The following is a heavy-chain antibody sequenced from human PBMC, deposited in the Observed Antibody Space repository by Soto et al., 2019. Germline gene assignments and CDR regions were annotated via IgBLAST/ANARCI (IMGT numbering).Heavy chain of an antibody. V-gene: IGHV4-59*01. J-gene: IGHJ6*02. CDR2: IYYSGST. CDR3: ARVATSGTFYYGMDV. CDR1: GGSISSYY. Sequence: SETLSLTCTVSGGSISSYYWSWIRQPPGKGLEWIGYIYYSGSTNYNPSLKSRVTISVDTSKNQFSLKLSSVTAADTAVYYCARVATSGTFYYGMDVWGQGTTVTV. D-gene: IGHD2-15*01.